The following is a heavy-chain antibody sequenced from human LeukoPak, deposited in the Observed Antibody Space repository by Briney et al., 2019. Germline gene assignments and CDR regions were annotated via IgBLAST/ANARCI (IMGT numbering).Heavy chain of an antibody. CDR2: IIPIFGTA. Sequence: SVKVSCKASGGTFSSYAISWVRQAPGQGLEWMGGIIPIFGTANYAQKFQGRVTITTDESTSTAYMELSSLRSEDTAVYYCASGYFDSSGYYPFDYWGQGTLVTVSS. D-gene: IGHD3-22*01. J-gene: IGHJ4*02. CDR1: GGTFSSYA. CDR3: ASGYFDSSGYYPFDY. V-gene: IGHV1-69*05.